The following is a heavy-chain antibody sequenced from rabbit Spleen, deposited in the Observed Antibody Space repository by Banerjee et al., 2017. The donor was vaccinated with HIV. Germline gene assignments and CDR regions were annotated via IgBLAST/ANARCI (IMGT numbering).Heavy chain of an antibody. V-gene: IGHV1S45*01. D-gene: IGHD7-1*01. CDR3: ARGDIGYRYITRLDL. CDR2: INTDSGST. CDR1: GFSFSSGYD. J-gene: IGHJ3*01. Sequence: QEQLVESGGGLVQPEGFLTLTCTTSGFSFSSGYDMCWVRQAPGKGLESITCINTDSGSTYYARWAKGRFTISKTSSTTVTLQMTSLTAADTATYFCARGDIGYRYITRLDLWGPGTLVTVS.